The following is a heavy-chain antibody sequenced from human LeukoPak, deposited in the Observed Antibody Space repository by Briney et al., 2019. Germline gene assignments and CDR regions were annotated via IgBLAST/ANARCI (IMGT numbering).Heavy chain of an antibody. CDR2: ISSSRSTI. Sequence: GGSLRLSCAASGFIFSSYSMNWVRQAPGKGLEWVSYISSSRSTIYYADSVKGRFTISRDNAKNSLYLQMNSLRAEDTAVYYCTRDKYWYYDFWSGFYAFDIWGQGTMVTVSS. V-gene: IGHV3-48*01. CDR3: TRDKYWYYDFWSGFYAFDI. D-gene: IGHD3-3*01. J-gene: IGHJ3*02. CDR1: GFIFSSYS.